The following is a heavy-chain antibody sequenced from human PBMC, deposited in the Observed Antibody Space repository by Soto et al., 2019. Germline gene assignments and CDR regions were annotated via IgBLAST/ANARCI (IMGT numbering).Heavy chain of an antibody. Sequence: PSETLSLTCTVSGGSISSYYWSWIRQPPGKGLEWIGYIYYSGSTNYNPSLKSRVTISVDTSKNQFSLKLSSVTAADTAVYYCARTLFRTAAFFDYWGQGTLVTVSS. J-gene: IGHJ4*02. CDR2: IYYSGST. V-gene: IGHV4-59*01. CDR1: GGSISSYY. CDR3: ARTLFRTAAFFDY. D-gene: IGHD2-2*01.